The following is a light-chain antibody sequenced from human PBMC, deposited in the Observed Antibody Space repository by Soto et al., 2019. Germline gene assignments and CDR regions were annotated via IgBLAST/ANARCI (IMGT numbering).Light chain of an antibody. Sequence: DIQMTQSPSSLSASVGDIVTITCQASQDISNYLNWYQQKPGKAPKLLIYDPSNLETGVPSRFSGSGSVTDFTFANRSLQPDDIATYDDQPYDNLPLTFRGGTKMEIK. V-gene: IGKV1-33*01. CDR3: QPYDNLPLT. J-gene: IGKJ4*01. CDR2: DPS. CDR1: QDISNY.